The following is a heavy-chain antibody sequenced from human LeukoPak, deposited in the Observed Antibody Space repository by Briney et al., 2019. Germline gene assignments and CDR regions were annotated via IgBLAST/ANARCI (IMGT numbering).Heavy chain of an antibody. D-gene: IGHD6-19*01. CDR1: GGSISSYY. J-gene: IGHJ4*02. V-gene: IGHV4-59*08. CDR2: IYYSGST. CDR3: ARHASSSGWYVGFDY. Sequence: SETLSLTCTVSGGSISSYYWSWIRQPPGKGLEWIGYIYYSGSTNYNPSLKSRVTISVDTSKNQFSLKLSSVTAADTAVYYCARHASSSGWYVGFDYWGQGTLVTVSS.